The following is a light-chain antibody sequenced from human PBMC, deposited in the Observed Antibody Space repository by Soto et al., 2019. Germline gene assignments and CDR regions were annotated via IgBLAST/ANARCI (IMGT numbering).Light chain of an antibody. J-gene: IGKJ1*01. CDR3: QQYGSSGT. CDR1: QSVLYSSNNKNY. V-gene: IGKV4-1*01. CDR2: GAS. Sequence: DIVMTQSPDSLAVSLGERATINCKSSQSVLYSSNNKNYLDWYQQKPGQAPRLLIYGASNRATGIPDRFSGSGSGTDFTLTISRLEPEDFAVYYCQQYGSSGTFGQGTKVDIK.